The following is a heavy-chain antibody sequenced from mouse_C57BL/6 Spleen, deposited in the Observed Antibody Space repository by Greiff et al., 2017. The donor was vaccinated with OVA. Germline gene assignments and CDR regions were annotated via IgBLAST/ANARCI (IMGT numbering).Heavy chain of an antibody. D-gene: IGHD2-1*01. Sequence: EVQGVESGGGLVTPGGSLKLSCAASGFTFSDYGMHWVRQAPETGLEWVAYISSGSSTIYYADTVKGRFTISRDNAKNTLFLQVTSLRSEDPAMFYCARRDYGNYVAAYWGQGTLVTVAA. V-gene: IGHV5-17*01. CDR3: ARRDYGNYVAAY. CDR2: ISSGSSTI. CDR1: GFTFSDYG. J-gene: IGHJ3*01.